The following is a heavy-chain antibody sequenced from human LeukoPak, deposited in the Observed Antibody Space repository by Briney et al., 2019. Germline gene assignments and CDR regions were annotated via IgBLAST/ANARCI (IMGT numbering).Heavy chain of an antibody. V-gene: IGHV4-59*12. Sequence: PSETLSLTCTVSGGSISSYYWSWIRQPPGKGLEWIGYIYYSGSTNYNPSLKSRVTISVDTSKNQFSLKLSSVTAADTAVYYCARDEGGSHSAFDIWGQGTRVTVSS. J-gene: IGHJ3*02. CDR1: GGSISSYY. D-gene: IGHD1-26*01. CDR3: ARDEGGSHSAFDI. CDR2: IYYSGST.